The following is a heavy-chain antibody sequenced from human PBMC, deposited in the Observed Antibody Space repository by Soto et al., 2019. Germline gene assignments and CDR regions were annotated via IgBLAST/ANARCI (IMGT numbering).Heavy chain of an antibody. J-gene: IGHJ4*02. CDR1: GGSISSGDYY. D-gene: IGHD3-16*01. V-gene: IGHV4-30-4*01. Sequence: QVQLQESGPGLVKPSQTLSLTCTVSGGSISSGDYYWSWIRQPPGKGLEWIGYIYYSGSTYYNPTHKSQFTKSVDTSKNHFSLKLSSVTAADTAVYYCSRGIYPGADWGGDYFDYWGQGTLVTVSS. CDR2: IYYSGST. CDR3: SRGIYPGADWGGDYFDY.